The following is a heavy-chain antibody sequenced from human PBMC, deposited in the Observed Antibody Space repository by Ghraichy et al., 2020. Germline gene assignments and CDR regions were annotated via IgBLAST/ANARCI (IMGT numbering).Heavy chain of an antibody. Sequence: GALRLSCAASGFTFSSYWMHWVRQAPGKGLVWVSRIYGDGSRTSYADSVRGRFTISRDNAKNTLYLQMNSLRVDDTARYYCARDVGSSSWYDLGWIDPWGQGTLVTVSS. CDR2: IYGDGSRT. V-gene: IGHV3-74*01. CDR3: ARDVGSSSWYDLGWIDP. J-gene: IGHJ5*02. D-gene: IGHD6-13*01. CDR1: GFTFSSYW.